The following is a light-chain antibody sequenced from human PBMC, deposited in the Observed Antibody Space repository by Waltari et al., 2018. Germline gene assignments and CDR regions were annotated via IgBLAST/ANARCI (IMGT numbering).Light chain of an antibody. Sequence: QLVLTQSPSASASLGASVKLTCTLSSGHSSNIIAWLQQQPEKGPRYLMKVNSDGSHSKGDDIPDRFSGSSSGAERYLTISSRQSEDEADYYCETGGHGTWVFGGGTKLTVL. CDR3: ETGGHGTWV. CDR1: SGHSSNI. CDR2: VNSDGSH. V-gene: IGLV4-69*01. J-gene: IGLJ3*02.